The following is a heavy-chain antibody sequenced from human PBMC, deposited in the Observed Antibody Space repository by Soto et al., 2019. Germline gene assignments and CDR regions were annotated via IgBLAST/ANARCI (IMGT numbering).Heavy chain of an antibody. Sequence: QVQLVQSGAEVKKPGASVKFSCKASGYTFTSYAMHWVRQAPGQRLEWMGWINAGNGNTKYSQKFQGRVTITRDTSASTAYMELSSLRSEDTAVYYCARDRFGSGWYFDYRGQGTLVTVSS. J-gene: IGHJ4*02. CDR3: ARDRFGSGWYFDY. CDR2: INAGNGNT. CDR1: GYTFTSYA. D-gene: IGHD6-19*01. V-gene: IGHV1-3*01.